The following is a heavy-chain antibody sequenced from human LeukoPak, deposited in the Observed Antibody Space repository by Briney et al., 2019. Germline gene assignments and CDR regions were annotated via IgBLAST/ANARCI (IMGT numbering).Heavy chain of an antibody. CDR2: ISSSSSYI. D-gene: IGHD2-2*01. CDR3: ARDGVVPAAIDY. Sequence: TGGSLRLSCAASGFTFSSYSMNWVRQAPGKGLEWVSSISSSSSYIYYADSVKGRFTISRDNAKNSLYLQMNSLRAEDTAVYYCARDGVVPAAIDYWGQGTLVTVSS. V-gene: IGHV3-21*01. J-gene: IGHJ4*02. CDR1: GFTFSSYS.